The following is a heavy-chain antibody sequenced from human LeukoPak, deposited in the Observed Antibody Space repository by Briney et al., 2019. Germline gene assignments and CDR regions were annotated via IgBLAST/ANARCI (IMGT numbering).Heavy chain of an antibody. CDR2: ISSSSSTI. V-gene: IGHV3-48*01. CDR3: ARDRDYGSDY. D-gene: IGHD4-17*01. CDR1: GFTFSSYW. J-gene: IGHJ4*02. Sequence: PGGSLRLSCAASGFTFSSYWMSWVRQAPGKGLEWLSYISSSSSTIYYADSVKGRFTISRDNAENSLYLQMNSLRAEDTAVYYCARDRDYGSDYWGQGTLVTVSS.